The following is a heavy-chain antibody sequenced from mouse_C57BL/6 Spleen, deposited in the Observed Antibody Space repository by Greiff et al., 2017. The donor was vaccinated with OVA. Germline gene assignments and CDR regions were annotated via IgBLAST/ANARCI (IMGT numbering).Heavy chain of an antibody. CDR2: ISSGGSYT. D-gene: IGHD2-3*01. CDR3: ARLDDYVDY. Sequence: EVQLVESGGDLVKPGGSLKLSCAASGFTFSSYGMSWVRQTPDKRLEWVATISSGGSYTYYPDSVKGRFTISRDNAKNTLYLQMSSLKSEDTAMYYCARLDDYVDYWGQGTTLTVSS. CDR1: GFTFSSYG. J-gene: IGHJ2*01. V-gene: IGHV5-6*01.